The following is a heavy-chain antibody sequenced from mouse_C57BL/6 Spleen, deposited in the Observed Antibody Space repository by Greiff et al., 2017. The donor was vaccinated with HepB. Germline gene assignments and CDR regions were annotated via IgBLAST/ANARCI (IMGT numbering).Heavy chain of an antibody. CDR3: ARKGYYGYDWFAY. J-gene: IGHJ3*01. D-gene: IGHD2-2*01. Sequence: QVQLKESGPGLVQPSQSLSITCTVSGFSLTSYGVHWVRQSPGKGLEWLGVIWSGGSTDYNAAFISRLSISKDNSKSQVFFKMNSLQADDTAIYYCARKGYYGYDWFAYWGQGTLVTVSA. CDR2: IWSGGST. CDR1: GFSLTSYG. V-gene: IGHV2-2*01.